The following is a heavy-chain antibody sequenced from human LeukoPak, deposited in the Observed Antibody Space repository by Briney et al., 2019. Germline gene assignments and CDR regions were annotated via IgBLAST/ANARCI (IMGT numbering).Heavy chain of an antibody. CDR2: TYYRSKWYN. CDR1: GDSVSSNSAV. Sequence: SQTLSLTCGISGDSVSSNSAVWNWIRQSPSRGLEWLGRTYYRSKWYNDYAESVKSRMTVNPDTSKNQFSLQLNSVTPGDTAVYYCAQGGAAAGFDYWGQGTLVTVSS. V-gene: IGHV6-1*01. J-gene: IGHJ4*02. D-gene: IGHD6-25*01. CDR3: AQGGAAAGFDY.